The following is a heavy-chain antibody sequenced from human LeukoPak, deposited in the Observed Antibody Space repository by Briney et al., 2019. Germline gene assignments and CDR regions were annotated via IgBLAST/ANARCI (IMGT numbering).Heavy chain of an antibody. Sequence: ASVKVSCKASGYTFTTNGISWVRQAPGQGLEWMGWISTYNGNTHYAQKFQGRVTLTTDTSTSTAYMELRSLRSDDTAVYYCARERIVAGTGTFDSWGQGTLVTVFS. D-gene: IGHD6-19*01. J-gene: IGHJ4*02. CDR1: GYTFTTNG. CDR2: ISTYNGNT. V-gene: IGHV1-18*01. CDR3: ARERIVAGTGTFDS.